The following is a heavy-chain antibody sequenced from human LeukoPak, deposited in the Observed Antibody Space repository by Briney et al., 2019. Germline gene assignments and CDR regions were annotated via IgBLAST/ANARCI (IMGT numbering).Heavy chain of an antibody. D-gene: IGHD6-6*01. J-gene: IGHJ4*02. V-gene: IGHV3-7*01. CDR1: GFTFSSYW. CDR3: AKDSSSSITGDY. Sequence: GGSLRLSCAASGFTFSSYWMNWVRQAPGKGLEWVANIKQDGSEKFYVDSVKGRFAISRDNAKNSLYLQMNSLRAEDTAVYYCAKDSSSSITGDYWGQGTLVTVSS. CDR2: IKQDGSEK.